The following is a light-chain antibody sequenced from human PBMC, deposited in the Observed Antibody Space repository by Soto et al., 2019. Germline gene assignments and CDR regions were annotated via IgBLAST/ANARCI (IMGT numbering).Light chain of an antibody. J-gene: IGKJ2*01. Sequence: DIQMTQSPSTLSASVGDRVTITCRASQSISSWLAWYQQKPGKAPKLLIYKASSLESGVPSRFSGRGSGTEFTLNISSLEPDYFATYYCQQYNSYSYTFGQGTKLEIK. V-gene: IGKV1-5*03. CDR3: QQYNSYSYT. CDR1: QSISSW. CDR2: KAS.